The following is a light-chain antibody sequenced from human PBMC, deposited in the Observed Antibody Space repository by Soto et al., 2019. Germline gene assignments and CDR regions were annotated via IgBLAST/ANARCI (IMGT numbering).Light chain of an antibody. V-gene: IGKV3-20*01. CDR1: QSVSSSY. J-gene: IGKJ4*01. CDR3: QQYGSSPQLT. CDR2: GAS. Sequence: EIVLTQSPGTLSLSPGERATLSCRASQSVSSSYLAWYQQKPGQDPRLLIYGASSRATGIPYRFSGSGSGTDYTLTISRLEPEDFALYYCQQYGSSPQLTFGGGTKVEIK.